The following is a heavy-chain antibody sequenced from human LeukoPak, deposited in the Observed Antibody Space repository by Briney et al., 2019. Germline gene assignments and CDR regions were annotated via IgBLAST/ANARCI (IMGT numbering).Heavy chain of an antibody. D-gene: IGHD3-22*01. CDR3: ARGYPVNYYDSSGYYQDEYYFDY. CDR1: GYTFTSYG. Sequence: ASVKVSCKASGYTFTSYGISWVRQAPGQGLEWMAWISAYNGNTNYAQKLQGRVTTTTDTSTSTAYMELRSLRSDDTAVYYCARGYPVNYYDSSGYYQDEYYFDYWGQGTLVTVSS. J-gene: IGHJ4*02. V-gene: IGHV1-18*01. CDR2: ISAYNGNT.